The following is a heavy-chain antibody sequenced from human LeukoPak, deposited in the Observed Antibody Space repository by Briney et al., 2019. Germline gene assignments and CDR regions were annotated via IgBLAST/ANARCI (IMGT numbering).Heavy chain of an antibody. CDR2: IYSGGST. D-gene: IGHD6-19*01. CDR3: ARLKSDIAVAGSIDY. J-gene: IGHJ4*02. V-gene: IGHV3-53*01. CDR1: GFTVSSNY. Sequence: GGSLRLSCAASGFTVSSNYMSWVRQAPGKGLEWVSVIYSGGSTYYADSVKGRFTISRDNSKNTLYHQMNSLRAEDTAVYYCARLKSDIAVAGSIDYWGQGTLVTVSS.